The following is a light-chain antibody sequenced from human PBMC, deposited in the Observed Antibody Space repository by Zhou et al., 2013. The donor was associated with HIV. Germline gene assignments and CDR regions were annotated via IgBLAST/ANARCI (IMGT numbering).Light chain of an antibody. CDR2: AAS. CDR1: PSISSY. CDR3: QQSYSTPPRT. V-gene: IGKV1-39*01. Sequence: DIQMTQSPSSLSASVGDRVTITCRASPSISSYLNWYQQKPGKAPKLLIYAASTLQSGVPSRFSGSGSGTDFTLTISSLQPEDFATYYCQQSYSTPPRTFGQGTKVEIK. J-gene: IGKJ1*01.